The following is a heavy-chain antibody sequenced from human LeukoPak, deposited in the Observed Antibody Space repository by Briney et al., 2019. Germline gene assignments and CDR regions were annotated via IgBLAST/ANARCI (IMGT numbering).Heavy chain of an antibody. V-gene: IGHV1-46*01. D-gene: IGHD5-18*01. J-gene: IGHJ4*02. Sequence: GASVTVSCKASGNTFTSFHIHWVRQAPGQGLEYMGIIKVYGDTTIYAQRFQGRITMTRDTSTSTVYMELSSLDSEDTAVYYCAREGPGNVDTAMAYYFDYWGQGTLVTVSS. CDR2: IKVYGDTT. CDR3: AREGPGNVDTAMAYYFDY. CDR1: GNTFTSFH.